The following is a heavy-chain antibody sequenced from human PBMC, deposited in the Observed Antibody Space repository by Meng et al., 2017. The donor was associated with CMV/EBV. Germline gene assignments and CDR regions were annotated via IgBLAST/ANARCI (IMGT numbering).Heavy chain of an antibody. CDR2: IRYDGSNK. D-gene: IGHD3-22*01. J-gene: IGHJ4*02. CDR1: GFTFSSYG. V-gene: IGHV3-30*02. CDR3: AATDSSGYYASFD. Sequence: GESLKISCAASGFTFSSYGMHWVRQAPGKGLEWVAFIRYDGSNKYYADSVKGRFTISRDNSKNTLYLQMNSLRAEDTAVYYCAATDSSGYYASFDWGQGTLVTVSS.